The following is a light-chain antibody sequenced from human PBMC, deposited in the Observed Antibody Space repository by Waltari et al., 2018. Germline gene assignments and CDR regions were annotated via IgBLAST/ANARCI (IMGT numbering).Light chain of an antibody. CDR3: QQGDSVPPT. J-gene: IGKJ1*01. CDR2: HAS. Sequence: EIQMTQSPSSVSASVGDRVTITCWASQAVSTWLAWYQQKPGNSPNLLIYHASSLQSGVPSRFSGSGSGTDFTLTISSLQPEDSATYYCQQGDSVPPTFGQGTKVEIK. V-gene: IGKV1-12*01. CDR1: QAVSTW.